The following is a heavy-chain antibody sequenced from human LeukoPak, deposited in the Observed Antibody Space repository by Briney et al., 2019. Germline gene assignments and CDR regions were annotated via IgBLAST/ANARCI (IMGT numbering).Heavy chain of an antibody. Sequence: PGGSLRLSCAASGFTFSSYEVNWVRQAPGKGLEWVSYISSSGSTIYYADSVKGRFTISRDNAKNSLYLQMNSLRAEDTAVYYCARANCGGDCYSDYWGQGTLVTVSS. V-gene: IGHV3-48*03. D-gene: IGHD2-21*02. CDR1: GFTFSSYE. J-gene: IGHJ4*02. CDR2: ISSSGSTI. CDR3: ARANCGGDCYSDY.